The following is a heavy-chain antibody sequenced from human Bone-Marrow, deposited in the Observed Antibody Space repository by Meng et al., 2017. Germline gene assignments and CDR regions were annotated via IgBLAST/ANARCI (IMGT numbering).Heavy chain of an antibody. CDR2: IGTKPKSYAA. CDR1: GVSFSDSD. J-gene: IGHJ6*02. D-gene: IGHD6-13*01. CDR3: ARDHVLAAAGPHTHYYYGMDV. Sequence: GESLKISCAVSGVSFSDSDIHWVRQASGKGLEWVGRIGTKPKSYAAAYAASVRGRFTISRDDSKNTAYLQMNSLKTEDTAVYYCARDHVLAAAGPHTHYYYGMDVWGQGTTVTVSS. V-gene: IGHV3-73*01.